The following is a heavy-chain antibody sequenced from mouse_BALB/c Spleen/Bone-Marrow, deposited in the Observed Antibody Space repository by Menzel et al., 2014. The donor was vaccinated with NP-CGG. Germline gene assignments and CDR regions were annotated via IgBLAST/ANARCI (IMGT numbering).Heavy chain of an antibody. D-gene: IGHD2-4*01. Sequence: EVKLVESGPELVKPGASVKISCKASGYSFTGYFMNWVKQSHGKSLEWIGRINPYNGDTFYNQKFKGKATLTVDKSSSTAHMELLSLTSGDSAVYYCGKVYDYDGWYFDVWGAGTTVTVSS. J-gene: IGHJ1*01. CDR2: INPYNGDT. V-gene: IGHV1-37*01. CDR1: GYSFTGYF. CDR3: GKVYDYDGWYFDV.